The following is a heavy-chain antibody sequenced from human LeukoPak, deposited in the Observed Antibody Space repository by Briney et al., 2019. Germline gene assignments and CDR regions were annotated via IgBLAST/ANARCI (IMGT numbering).Heavy chain of an antibody. J-gene: IGHJ4*02. CDR3: ARKMGCSGGSCHYFDY. D-gene: IGHD2-15*01. CDR2: IYPGDSET. Sequence: GESLKISCKGSGYSLSVYWIGWVRQMPGKGLEWMGIIYPGDSETRYSPSFHGQVTISADKSISTAYLQWSSLKASDTAMYYCARKMGCSGGSCHYFDYWGQGTLLTVSS. CDR1: GYSLSVYW. V-gene: IGHV5-51*01.